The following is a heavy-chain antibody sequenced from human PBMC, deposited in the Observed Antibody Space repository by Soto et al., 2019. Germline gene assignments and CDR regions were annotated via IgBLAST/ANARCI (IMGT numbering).Heavy chain of an antibody. Sequence: QVQMQDSGPGLVQPSETLSLTCTVSGASITNNYWSWIRQPAGKGLEWIGRISGTGTTTYNPSFTSRVAMSVDTAKNQISLKLISVPAADTAVYYCATDTAVSGAGRLFDPWGKGTLVTFSS. V-gene: IGHV4-4*07. CDR2: ISGTGTT. CDR3: ATDTAVSGAGRLFDP. D-gene: IGHD6-19*01. J-gene: IGHJ5*02. CDR1: GASITNNY.